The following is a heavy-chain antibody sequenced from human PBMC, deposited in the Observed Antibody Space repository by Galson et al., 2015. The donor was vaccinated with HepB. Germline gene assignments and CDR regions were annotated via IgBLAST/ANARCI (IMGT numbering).Heavy chain of an antibody. CDR1: GYTFTGYY. CDR3: ARDYSSGYYWARGDAFDI. Sequence: SVKVSCKASGYTFTGYYMHWVRQAPGQGLEWMGWINPNSGGTNYAQKFQGRVTMTRDTSISTAYMELSRLRSDDTAVYYCARDYSSGYYWARGDAFDIWGQGTMVTVSS. CDR2: INPNSGGT. J-gene: IGHJ3*02. D-gene: IGHD3-22*01. V-gene: IGHV1-2*02.